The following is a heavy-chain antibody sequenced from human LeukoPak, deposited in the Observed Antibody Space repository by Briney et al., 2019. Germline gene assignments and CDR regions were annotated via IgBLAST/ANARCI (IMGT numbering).Heavy chain of an antibody. V-gene: IGHV1-18*01. CDR3: ARVVVVAATPDYYYYMDV. J-gene: IGHJ6*03. Sequence: ASVKVSCKASGYTFTSYGISWVRQAPGQGLEWMEWISAYNGNTNYAQKLQGRVTMTTDTSTSTAYMELRSLRSDDTAVYYCARVVVVAATPDYYYYMDVWGKGTTVTVSS. CDR1: GYTFTSYG. D-gene: IGHD2-15*01. CDR2: ISAYNGNT.